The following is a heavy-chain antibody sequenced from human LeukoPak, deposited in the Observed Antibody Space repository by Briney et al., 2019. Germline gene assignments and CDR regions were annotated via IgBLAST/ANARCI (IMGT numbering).Heavy chain of an antibody. V-gene: IGHV1-2*06. CDR2: IIPNSGGT. CDR1: GYTFTGYY. J-gene: IGHJ5*02. Sequence: ASVKVSCKASGYTFTGYYMHWVRQAPGQALEWMGRIIPNSGGTNYAQKFQGRVTMTRDTSISTDYMELSRLRSDDTAVYYCSRERSSFGSGYGWGSYRKWFDPWGQGTLVTVSS. D-gene: IGHD3-10*01. CDR3: SRERSSFGSGYGWGSYRKWFDP.